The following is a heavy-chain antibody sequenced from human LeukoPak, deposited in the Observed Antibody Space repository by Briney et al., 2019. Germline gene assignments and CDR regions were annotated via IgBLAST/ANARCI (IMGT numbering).Heavy chain of an antibody. D-gene: IGHD6-13*01. V-gene: IGHV4-59*01. CDR2: IYYSGST. J-gene: IGHJ4*02. CDR1: GGSISSYY. Sequence: SETLPLTCTVSGGSISSYYWSWIRQPPGKGLEWIGYIYYSGSTKYNPSLKSRVTISVDTSKNQFSLKLSSVTAADTAVYYCARDVAAAGILDYWGQGTLVTVSS. CDR3: ARDVAAAGILDY.